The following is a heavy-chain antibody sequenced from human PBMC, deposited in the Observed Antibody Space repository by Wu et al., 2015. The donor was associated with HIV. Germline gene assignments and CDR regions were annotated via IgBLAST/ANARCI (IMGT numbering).Heavy chain of an antibody. Sequence: QVQLVQSGAEVKKFGSSVKVSCKASGGGFNSYAISWVRQAPGQGLEWMGGVIPVIGTPNYLQKFQGRVTITSDESTATVYMEMSSLRSEDTAVYFCARGLRGILTGYYGAFEYWGQGTLVTVSS. CDR3: ARGLRGILTGYYGAFEY. CDR2: VIPVIGTP. J-gene: IGHJ4*02. D-gene: IGHD3-9*01. V-gene: IGHV1-69*05. CDR1: GGGFNSYA.